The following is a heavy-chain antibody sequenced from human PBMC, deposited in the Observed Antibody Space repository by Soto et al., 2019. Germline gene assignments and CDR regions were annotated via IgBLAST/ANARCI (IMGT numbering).Heavy chain of an antibody. J-gene: IGHJ6*02. CDR2: ISYDGSNK. CDR3: ASQQLGYYYGMDV. Sequence: GGSLRLSCAASGFTFSSYAMHWVRQAPGKGLEWVAVISYDGSNKYYADSVKGRFTISRDNSKNTLYLQMNSRRAEYRAVYYCASQQLGYYYGMDVWGQGTTVTVSS. CDR1: GFTFSSYA. V-gene: IGHV3-30-3*01. D-gene: IGHD6-6*01.